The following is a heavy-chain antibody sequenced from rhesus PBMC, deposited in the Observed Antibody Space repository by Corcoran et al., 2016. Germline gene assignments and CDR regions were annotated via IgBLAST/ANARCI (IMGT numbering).Heavy chain of an antibody. D-gene: IGHD1-14*01. CDR2: IYGSGGGT. J-gene: IGHJ6*01. Sequence: QVQLQESGPGLVKPSETLSLTCAVSGGSISDDYYWSWIRQPPGKGLEWIGYIYGSGGGTNYNPSLKNRVTISIDTSKNQFSLKLSSVTAADTAVYYCAREGWNDVYGLDSWGQGVVVTVSS. CDR1: GGSISDDYY. V-gene: IGHV4-106*01. CDR3: AREGWNDVYGLDS.